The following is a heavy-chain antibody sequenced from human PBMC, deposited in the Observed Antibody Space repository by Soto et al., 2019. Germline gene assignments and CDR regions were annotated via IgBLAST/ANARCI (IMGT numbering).Heavy chain of an antibody. J-gene: IGHJ4*02. V-gene: IGHV4-59*01. CDR1: GGSISSYY. Sequence: KPSETPSLTCTVSGGSISSYYWSWIRQPPRKGLEWIGYIYYSGSTNYSPSLKSRVTISVDTSKNQFSLKLNSVTAADTAVYYCARGNNYYDIVTGLDYHDYRGQGTLVTVS. CDR2: IYYSGST. D-gene: IGHD3-9*01. CDR3: ARGNNYYDIVTGLDYHDY.